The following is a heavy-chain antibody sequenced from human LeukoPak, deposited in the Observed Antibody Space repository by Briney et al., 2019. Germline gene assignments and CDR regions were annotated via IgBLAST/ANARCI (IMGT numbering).Heavy chain of an antibody. CDR2: ISGSSSYT. V-gene: IGHV3-11*03. D-gene: IGHD6-13*01. CDR1: GFTFSDYY. J-gene: IGHJ5*02. Sequence: GGSLRLSCAACGFTFSDYYMSWIRQGPGKGLEWLSYISGSSSYTSYANSVKGRFTISRDNAKNSLYLQMNSLRAEDTAVYYCARTLVAAPGNTGGPWGQGTLVTVSS. CDR3: ARTLVAAPGNTGGP.